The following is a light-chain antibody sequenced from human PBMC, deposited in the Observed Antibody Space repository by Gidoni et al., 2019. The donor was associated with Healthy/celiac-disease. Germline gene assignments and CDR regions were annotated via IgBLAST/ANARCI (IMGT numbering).Light chain of an antibody. CDR3: KQSYSTPIT. J-gene: IGKJ5*01. Sequence: DIQMTQSPSSLSASVGDRVTIPCRASQSISSYLNWYQQKPGKAPKLLIYAASSLQSGVPSRFSGSGSGTDFTLTISSLQPEDFATYYCKQSYSTPITFGQGTRLEIK. V-gene: IGKV1-39*01. CDR1: QSISSY. CDR2: AAS.